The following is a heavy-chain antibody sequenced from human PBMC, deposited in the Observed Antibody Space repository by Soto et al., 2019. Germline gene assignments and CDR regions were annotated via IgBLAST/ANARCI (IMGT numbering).Heavy chain of an antibody. J-gene: IGHJ5*02. V-gene: IGHV1-18*01. D-gene: IGHD6-19*01. Sequence: ASVKVSCKASGYTFTSYGISWVRQAPGQGLEWMGWINAYNGNTNYAQKQKGRVTMTTDTSTSTAYMELRSLRSDVTSVYYCARQIAVDEHNWFDPWGQGTLVTVSS. CDR1: GYTFTSYG. CDR2: INAYNGNT. CDR3: ARQIAVDEHNWFDP.